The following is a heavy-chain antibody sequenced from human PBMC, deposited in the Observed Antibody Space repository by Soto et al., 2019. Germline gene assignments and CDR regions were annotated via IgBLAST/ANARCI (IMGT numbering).Heavy chain of an antibody. D-gene: IGHD2-21*02. Sequence: QITLKESGPTLVKPTQTLTLTCTFSGFSLSTGGMGVGWIRQPPGKAPEWLELIYWDGDRRYRPSLMCRLNIAKDTSKNQVVLTRTNMDPVDTATYYCVHSRCGGDCLQSYSSHYYYGMDIWGQGTTVTVSS. CDR1: GFSLSTGGMG. CDR3: VHSRCGGDCLQSYSSHYYYGMDI. J-gene: IGHJ6*02. V-gene: IGHV2-5*02. CDR2: IYWDGDR.